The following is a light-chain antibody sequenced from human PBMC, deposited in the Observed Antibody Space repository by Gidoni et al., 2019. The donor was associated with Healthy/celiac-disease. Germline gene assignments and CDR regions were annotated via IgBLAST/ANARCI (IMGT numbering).Light chain of an antibody. CDR2: SNN. J-gene: IGLJ2*01. V-gene: IGLV1-44*01. CDR1: SPNIGSNT. CDR3: AAWDDSLNGVV. Sequence: QSVLTQPPSASGTPGQRVTISCSGSSPNIGSNTVNWYQQLPGTAPKLLIYSNNQRPSGVPDRYSGSKSGISASLAISGLQSEDEADYYCAAWDDSLNGVVFGGGTKLTVL.